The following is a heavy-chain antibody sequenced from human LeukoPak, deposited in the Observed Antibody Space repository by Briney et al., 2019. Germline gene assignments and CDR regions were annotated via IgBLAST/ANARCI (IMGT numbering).Heavy chain of an antibody. J-gene: IGHJ4*02. CDR3: ARNAISSGYASPY. V-gene: IGHV4-30-4*01. CDR2: VYYSGST. D-gene: IGHD3-9*01. Sequence: ASQNLSLTCTVSGGSISSGDYYWRWIRQPPGKGLEWIGYVYYSGSTYYNPSLKSRVTISVDTSKNQFSLKLSSVTAADAAVYYCARNAISSGYASPYWCQGTRAMVSA. CDR1: GGSISSGDYY.